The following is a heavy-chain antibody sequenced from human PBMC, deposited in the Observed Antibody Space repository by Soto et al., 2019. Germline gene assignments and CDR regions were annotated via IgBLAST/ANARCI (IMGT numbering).Heavy chain of an antibody. D-gene: IGHD4-17*01. Sequence: GESLKISCAASGFTFSSYSMNWVRQAPGKGLEWVSSISSSSSYIYYADSVKGRFTISRDNAKNSLYLQMNSLRAEDTAVYYCARVSIVHYGDISAGPTDYWGQGTLVTVSS. CDR2: ISSSSSYI. J-gene: IGHJ4*02. V-gene: IGHV3-21*01. CDR1: GFTFSSYS. CDR3: ARVSIVHYGDISAGPTDY.